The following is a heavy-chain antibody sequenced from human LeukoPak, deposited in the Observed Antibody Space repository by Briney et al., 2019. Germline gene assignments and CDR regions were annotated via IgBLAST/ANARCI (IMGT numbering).Heavy chain of an antibody. D-gene: IGHD3-22*01. CDR1: GGSLSSYY. J-gene: IGHJ4*02. CDR2: ISQNGDS. Sequence: KTSETLSLTCGVSGGSLSSYYWSWIRQSPGKGLEGIAEISQNGDSNYNMSLKSRVTISVKTSKNQFSLKLSSVTAADTAVYYCARVTGYMIEDYFDYWGQGTLVTVSS. V-gene: IGHV4-34*01. CDR3: ARVTGYMIEDYFDY.